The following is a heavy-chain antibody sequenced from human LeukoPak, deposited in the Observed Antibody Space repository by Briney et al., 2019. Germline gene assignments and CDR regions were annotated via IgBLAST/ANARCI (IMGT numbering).Heavy chain of an antibody. Sequence: GGSLRLSCAASGFTFSQYAMHWVRQAPGKGLEYVSAISSDGGSTYYPNSLKGRFTISRDNPKNTLYLQMGSLRAEDTAVYYCARVGGFCSGAACNPGAYDMWGQGTTVTVSS. J-gene: IGHJ3*02. CDR1: GFTFSQYA. D-gene: IGHD2-15*01. V-gene: IGHV3-64*01. CDR2: ISSDGGST. CDR3: ARVGGFCSGAACNPGAYDM.